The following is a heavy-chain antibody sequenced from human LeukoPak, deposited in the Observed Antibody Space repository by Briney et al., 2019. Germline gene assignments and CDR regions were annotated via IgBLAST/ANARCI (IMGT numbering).Heavy chain of an antibody. J-gene: IGHJ4*02. D-gene: IGHD6-13*01. CDR2: ISSSSSYI. CDR3: ARDREQQLYFDY. V-gene: IGHV3-21*01. Sequence: GGSLRLSCAASGFTFSSYSMNWVRQAPGKGLEWVSSISSSSSYIYYADSVKGRFTISRDNAKNSLYLQMNSLRAEDTAVYYCARDREQQLYFDYSGQGTLVTVSS. CDR1: GFTFSSYS.